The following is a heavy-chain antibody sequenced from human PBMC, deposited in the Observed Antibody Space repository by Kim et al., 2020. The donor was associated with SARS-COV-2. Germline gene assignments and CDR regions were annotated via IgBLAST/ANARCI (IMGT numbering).Heavy chain of an antibody. CDR3: ARGWFGQVGDF. CDR1: GGTFSTHT. CDR2: ITGDSSNI. J-gene: IGHJ4*02. Sequence: GGSLRLSCAASGGTFSTHTMSWVRQAPGKGLEWVSSITGDSSNIYYRDSVKGRFTISRDNAKNSLYLQMNSLEAEDTAVYFCARGWFGQVGDFWGQGTLVTVSS. D-gene: IGHD3-10*01. V-gene: IGHV3-21*01.